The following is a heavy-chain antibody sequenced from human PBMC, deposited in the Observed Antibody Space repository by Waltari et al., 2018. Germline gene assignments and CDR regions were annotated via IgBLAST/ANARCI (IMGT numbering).Heavy chain of an antibody. CDR3: ARELGDTTDAFDI. Sequence: QFQLVQSGAEVKKPGSAVRVSCKASGGTFSSSSINWVRQTPGQGLEWMGVIVPLFGTPHYAQRFQGRVTITADESTATAYMELSSLRSADTAIYYCARELGDTTDAFDIWGQGTMVTVSS. J-gene: IGHJ3*02. CDR2: IVPLFGTP. CDR1: GGTFSSSS. D-gene: IGHD1-26*01. V-gene: IGHV1-69*01.